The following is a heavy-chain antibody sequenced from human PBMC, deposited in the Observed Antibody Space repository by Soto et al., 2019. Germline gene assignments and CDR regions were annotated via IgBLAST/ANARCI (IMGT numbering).Heavy chain of an antibody. CDR2: IYYSGST. CDR3: ARVRSSTTVTTVRWFDP. V-gene: IGHV4-59*01. Sequence: QVQLQESGPGLVKPSETLSLTCTVSGGSISSYYWSWIRQPPGKGLEWIGYIYYSGSTNYNPSLKCRVTISVXXSXNXXSLKLSSVTAADTAVYYCARVRSSTTVTTVRWFDPWGQGTLVTVSS. J-gene: IGHJ5*02. CDR1: GGSISSYY. D-gene: IGHD4-17*01.